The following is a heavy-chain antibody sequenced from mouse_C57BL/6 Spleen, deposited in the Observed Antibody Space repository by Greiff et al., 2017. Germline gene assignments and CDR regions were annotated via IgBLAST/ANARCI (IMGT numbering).Heavy chain of an antibody. J-gene: IGHJ4*01. CDR3: ARRGIYYGNYYAMDY. CDR2: ISSGSSTI. CDR1: GFTFSDYG. V-gene: IGHV5-17*01. D-gene: IGHD2-1*01. Sequence: EVQLVESGGGLVQPGGSMKLSCVASGFTFSDYGMHWVRQAPEKGLAWVAYISSGSSTIYYADTGKGRFTLSRDNAKNTLFLQMTSLRSEDTAMYYCARRGIYYGNYYAMDYWGQGTSVTVSS.